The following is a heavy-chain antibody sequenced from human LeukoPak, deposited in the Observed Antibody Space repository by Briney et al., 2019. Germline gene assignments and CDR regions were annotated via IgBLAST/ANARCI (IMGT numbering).Heavy chain of an antibody. V-gene: IGHV4-30-2*01. CDR2: IYHSGST. Sequence: SETLSLTCTVSGGSISSGGYYWSWIRQPPGKGLEWIGYIYHSGSTYYNPSLKSRVTISVDRSKNQFSLKLSSVTAADTAVYYCAREELGIDYWGQGTLVTVSS. J-gene: IGHJ4*02. CDR3: AREELGIDY. D-gene: IGHD7-27*01. CDR1: GGSISSGGYY.